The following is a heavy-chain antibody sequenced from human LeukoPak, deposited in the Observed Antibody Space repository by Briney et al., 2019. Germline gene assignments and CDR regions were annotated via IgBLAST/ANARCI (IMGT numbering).Heavy chain of an antibody. J-gene: IGHJ4*02. V-gene: IGHV3-20*04. Sequence: PGGSLRLSCAASGFTLDDYGMSWVRQAPGKGLEWVSGINWNGGSTGYADSVKGRFTISRDNAKNSLYLQMNSLRAEDTALYYCARDRNYYYDSSGYWNRWGQGTLVTVSS. CDR3: ARDRNYYYDSSGYWNR. CDR1: GFTLDDYG. CDR2: INWNGGST. D-gene: IGHD3-22*01.